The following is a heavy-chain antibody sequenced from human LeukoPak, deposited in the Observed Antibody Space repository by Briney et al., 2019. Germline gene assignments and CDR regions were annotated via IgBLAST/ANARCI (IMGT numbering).Heavy chain of an antibody. CDR2: IYENGGTT. CDR1: GFTFRSHA. D-gene: IGHD2-21*01. V-gene: IGHV3-23*01. J-gene: IGHJ4*02. CDR3: AKDFRIGYSAHFDY. Sequence: PGGSLRLSCVGPGFTFRSHAMSWVRQAPEKGLEFVSGIYENGGTTYYADSVKGRFSISRDNSKITLYLQMDSLRGEDTAVYYCAKDFRIGYSAHFDYWGQGALVTVSS.